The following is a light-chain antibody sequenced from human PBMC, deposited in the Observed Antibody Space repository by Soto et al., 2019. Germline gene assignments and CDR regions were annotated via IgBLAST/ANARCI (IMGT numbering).Light chain of an antibody. CDR3: QQYGSSPIT. J-gene: IGKJ5*01. V-gene: IGKV3D-20*01. CDR2: DES. Sequence: ESVLTQSRANLSLSPGERATLSCVASQSVSSSYLAWYQQNPGLATRILIYDESSRATGIPDRFSGSGSGTDFTLTISRLDPEEFAVYDCQQYGSSPITFGQGTRLEIK. CDR1: QSVSSSY.